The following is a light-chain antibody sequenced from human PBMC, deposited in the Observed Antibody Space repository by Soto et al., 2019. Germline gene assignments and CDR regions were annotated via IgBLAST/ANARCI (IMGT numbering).Light chain of an antibody. J-gene: IGLJ1*01. CDR2: EVS. Sequence: QSALTQPPSVSGSPGQSVAISCTGTSSDVGSYNRVSWYQQPPGTAPKLMIYEVSNRPSGVPDRFSGSKSGNTASLTISGLQAEDEADYYCNSYTTANTYAFGTGTKVTV. V-gene: IGLV2-18*02. CDR1: SSDVGSYNR. CDR3: NSYTTANTYA.